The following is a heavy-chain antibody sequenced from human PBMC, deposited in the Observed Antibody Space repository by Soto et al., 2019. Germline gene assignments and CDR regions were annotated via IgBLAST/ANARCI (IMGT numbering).Heavy chain of an antibody. CDR1: GGSISISSYY. D-gene: IGHD3-10*01. V-gene: IGHV4-39*01. CDR3: ARLYYGSGSGFDY. J-gene: IGHJ4*02. Sequence: PSETLSLTCTVSGGSISISSYYWGCMRQPPGKGLEWIGSIYYSGSTYYNPSLKSRVTISVDTSKNQFSLKLSSVTAADTAVYYCARLYYGSGSGFDYWGQGTLVTVSS. CDR2: IYYSGST.